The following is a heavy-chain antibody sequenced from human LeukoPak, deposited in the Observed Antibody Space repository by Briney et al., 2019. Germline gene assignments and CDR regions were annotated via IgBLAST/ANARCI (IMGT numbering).Heavy chain of an antibody. J-gene: IGHJ6*03. Sequence: SETLSLTCKVSGGSISSSSYYWGWIRQPPGKGLEWIGSIYYNGSTYYHPSLKSRGTISVDMPNNQFSLKMSSVTAADTAVYYCARTGDGYNYYNYYYMDVWGRGTTVTVTS. CDR2: IYYNGST. V-gene: IGHV4-39*07. CDR3: ARTGDGYNYYNYYYMDV. D-gene: IGHD5-24*01. CDR1: GGSISSSSYY.